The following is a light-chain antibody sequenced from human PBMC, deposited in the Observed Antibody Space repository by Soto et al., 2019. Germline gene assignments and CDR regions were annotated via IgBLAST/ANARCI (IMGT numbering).Light chain of an antibody. CDR2: DVS. CDR1: QGISGR. V-gene: IGKV1-5*01. CDR3: QQYNIYSS. Sequence: DIQMTQSPSTLSASVGDRVTITCRVSQGISGRLAWYQQKPGKAPNLLIYDVSNLESGVPSRFSGTGPGTEVTLNNSRLHPDDFATYYCQQYNIYSSFGPATNVEVK. J-gene: IGKJ1*01.